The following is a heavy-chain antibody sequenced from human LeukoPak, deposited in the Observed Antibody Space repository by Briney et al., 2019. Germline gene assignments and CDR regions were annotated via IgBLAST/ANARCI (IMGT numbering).Heavy chain of an antibody. J-gene: IGHJ3*02. Sequence: GGSLRLSCAASEVTVTDNYMSWVRQAPGKGLQWVSVIYPGGNLYYADSVKGRFIISRDNSKNTFSLQMNSLTADDTAVYYCVRGPRDYDDSSFHYGVFDIWGQGTLVTVSS. CDR2: IYPGGNL. CDR1: EVTVTDNY. V-gene: IGHV3-53*03. CDR3: VRGPRDYDDSSFHYGVFDI. D-gene: IGHD4/OR15-4a*01.